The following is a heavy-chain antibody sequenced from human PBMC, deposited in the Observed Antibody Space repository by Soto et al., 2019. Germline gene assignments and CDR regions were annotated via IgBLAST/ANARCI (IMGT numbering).Heavy chain of an antibody. V-gene: IGHV3-30-3*01. CDR3: ARGYTAMVKYYFDY. Sequence: GGSLRLSCAASGFTFSSYAMHWVRQAPGKGLEWVAVISYDGSNKYYADSVKGRFTISRDNSKNALYLQMNSLRAEDTAVYYCARGYTAMVKYYFDYWGQGTLVTVSS. J-gene: IGHJ4*02. CDR1: GFTFSSYA. CDR2: ISYDGSNK. D-gene: IGHD5-18*01.